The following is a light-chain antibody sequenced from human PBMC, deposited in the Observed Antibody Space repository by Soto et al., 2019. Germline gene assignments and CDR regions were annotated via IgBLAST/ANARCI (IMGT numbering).Light chain of an antibody. CDR2: DAS. CDR1: QSISSW. V-gene: IGKV1-5*01. CDR3: QQYNGCPYT. Sequence: DIQMTQSPSTLSASVGDRVTITCRASQSISSWLAWYHQKPGKAPNLLIYDASSLESGVPSRFSGSGSGTEFTLTISGLQPDDFATYYCQQYNGCPYTFGQGTKLEIK. J-gene: IGKJ2*01.